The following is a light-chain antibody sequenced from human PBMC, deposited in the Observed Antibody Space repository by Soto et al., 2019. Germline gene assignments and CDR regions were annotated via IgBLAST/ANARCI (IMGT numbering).Light chain of an antibody. CDR1: QSVSSN. Sequence: EIVMTQSPATLSVSPGERATLSCRASQSVSSNLAWYQQKPGQAPRLLIYGASTRATGIPARFSGSGSGTDFTLTISSLQSEDFAVYYCQQYNNWPPGRFTFGPGTKVDIK. CDR2: GAS. J-gene: IGKJ3*01. V-gene: IGKV3-15*01. CDR3: QQYNNWPPGRFT.